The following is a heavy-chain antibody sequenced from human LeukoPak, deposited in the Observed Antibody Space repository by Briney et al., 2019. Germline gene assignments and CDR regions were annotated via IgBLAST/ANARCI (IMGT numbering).Heavy chain of an antibody. D-gene: IGHD3-9*01. CDR3: AREYEVRYFDWLFLGYYYGMDV. J-gene: IGHJ6*02. CDR1: GFTVSSNY. V-gene: IGHV3-53*05. CDR2: IYSGGST. Sequence: GGSLRLSCAASGFTVSSNYMSWVRQAPGKGLEWVSVIYSGGSTYYADSVKGRFTISRDNSKNTLYLQMNSLRAEDTAVYYCAREYEVRYFDWLFLGYYYGMDVWAKGPRSPSP.